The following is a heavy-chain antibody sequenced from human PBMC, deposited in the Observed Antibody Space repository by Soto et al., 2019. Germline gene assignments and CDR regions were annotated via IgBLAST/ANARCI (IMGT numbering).Heavy chain of an antibody. Sequence: GESLKISCKGSGYSFTSYWISWVRQMPGKGLEWMGRIDPSDSYTNYSPSFQGHVTISADKSISTAYLQWSSLKASDTAMYYCARQVRLMVRGVITGMDVWGQGTTVTVSS. CDR3: ARQVRLMVRGVITGMDV. V-gene: IGHV5-10-1*01. CDR2: IDPSDSYT. D-gene: IGHD3-10*01. J-gene: IGHJ6*02. CDR1: GYSFTSYW.